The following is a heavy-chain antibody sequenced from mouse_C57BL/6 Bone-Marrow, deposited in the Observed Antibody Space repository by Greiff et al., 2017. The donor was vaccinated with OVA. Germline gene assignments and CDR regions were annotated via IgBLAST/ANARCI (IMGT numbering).Heavy chain of an antibody. CDR3: ATYYYGSSYAMDY. CDR2: IWSGGST. J-gene: IGHJ4*01. D-gene: IGHD1-1*01. Sequence: VQLQQLGPGLVQPSQSLSITCTVSGFSLTSYGVHWVRQSPGKGLEWLGVIWSGGSTDYNAAFISRLSISKDNSKSQVFFKMNSLQADDTAIYYCATYYYGSSYAMDYWGQGTSVTVSS. CDR1: GFSLTSYG. V-gene: IGHV2-2*01.